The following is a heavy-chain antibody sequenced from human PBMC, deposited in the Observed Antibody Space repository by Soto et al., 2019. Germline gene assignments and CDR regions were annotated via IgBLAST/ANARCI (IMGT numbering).Heavy chain of an antibody. CDR2: IYWDDDT. V-gene: IGHV2-5*02. CDR3: AHAFGGTSWPNDAFDV. CDR1: GFSFSADGVG. D-gene: IGHD3-16*01. J-gene: IGHJ3*01. Sequence: HITLKESGPTLVKPTQTLTLTCIFSGFSFSADGVGVGWIRQPPGKTLEWLALIYWDDDTRYRPSLKSRLTITKASSKYQVVLTMTNMDPLDTATYYCAHAFGGTSWPNDAFDVWGQGTVVTVSS.